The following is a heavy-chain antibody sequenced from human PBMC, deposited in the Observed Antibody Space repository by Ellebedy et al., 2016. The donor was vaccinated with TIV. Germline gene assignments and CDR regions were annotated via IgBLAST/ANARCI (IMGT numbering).Heavy chain of an antibody. V-gene: IGHV4-39*01. CDR1: GGSVSANNYY. D-gene: IGHD6-19*01. CDR3: ATYSSGWHIDAFDI. CDR2: IFYSGST. Sequence: SETLSLXXSVSGGSVSANNYYWGWIRQPPGKGLEWLGSIFYSGSTYYKSSLKSRVTISVDTSKNQFSLKLRSVTAADTAMYYCATYSSGWHIDAFDIWGQGTVVTVSS. J-gene: IGHJ3*02.